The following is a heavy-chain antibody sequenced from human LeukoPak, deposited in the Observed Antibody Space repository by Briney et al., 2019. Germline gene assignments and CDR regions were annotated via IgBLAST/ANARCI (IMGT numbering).Heavy chain of an antibody. D-gene: IGHD2-15*01. CDR2: ISTYNDNT. V-gene: IGHV1-18*01. CDR1: GYTFINYG. CDR3: ARDRTRRILSVIIAADAFDI. Sequence: ASVKVSCKASGYTFINYGISWVRQAPGQGLEWMGWISTYNDNTNYAQNVQDRVTMTTDRSTSTAYMEVRSLRSDDTAVYYCARDRTRRILSVIIAADAFDIWGQGTMVTVSP. J-gene: IGHJ3*02.